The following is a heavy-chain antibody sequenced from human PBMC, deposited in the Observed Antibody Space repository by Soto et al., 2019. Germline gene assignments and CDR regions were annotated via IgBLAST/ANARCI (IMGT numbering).Heavy chain of an antibody. V-gene: IGHV3-53*01. CDR1: GFTVSSNY. D-gene: IGHD2-21*01. CDR2: IYSS. Sequence: GGSLRLSCAASGFTVSSNYMSWVRQAPGKGLEWVSVIYSSYADSVKGRFTISRDNARNTLSLQMNSLRADDTAVYYCARLSGDHSAFFSYGMDAWGQGTTVTVSS. J-gene: IGHJ6*02. CDR3: ARLSGDHSAFFSYGMDA.